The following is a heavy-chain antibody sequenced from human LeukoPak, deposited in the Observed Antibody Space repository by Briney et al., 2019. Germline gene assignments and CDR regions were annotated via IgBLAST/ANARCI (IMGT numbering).Heavy chain of an antibody. D-gene: IGHD1-26*01. V-gene: IGHV3-7*01. Sequence: GGSLRLSCAAPGFTFSSYWMGWVRQAPGKRLEWVANMNIDGSEKYYADSAKGRFTISRDNARNSVYLQMNSLRVEDTAVYYCARDPVEWELLLDYWGQGTLVTVSS. CDR3: ARDPVEWELLLDY. CDR2: MNIDGSEK. CDR1: GFTFSSYW. J-gene: IGHJ4*02.